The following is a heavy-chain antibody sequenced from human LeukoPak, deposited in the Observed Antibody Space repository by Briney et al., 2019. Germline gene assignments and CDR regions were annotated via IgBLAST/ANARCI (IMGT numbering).Heavy chain of an antibody. CDR3: ARAGVTMVRGVIDY. V-gene: IGHV1-18*01. CDR2: ISAYNGNT. CDR1: GYPFTSYG. J-gene: IGHJ4*02. D-gene: IGHD3-10*01. Sequence: GSVKVSCKASGYPFTSYGISWVRQAPGQGLEWMGWISAYNGNTNYALKLQGRVTMTTDTSTSTAYMELRSLRSDDTAVYYCARAGVTMVRGVIDYWGQGTLVTVSS.